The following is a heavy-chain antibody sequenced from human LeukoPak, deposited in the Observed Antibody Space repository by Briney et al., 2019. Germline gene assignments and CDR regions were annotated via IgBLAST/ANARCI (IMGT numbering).Heavy chain of an antibody. D-gene: IGHD2-2*01. V-gene: IGHV1-2*02. CDR2: INPNSGDT. CDR3: VRVSPYHLGLDS. J-gene: IGHJ4*02. CDR1: GYTFTGFY. Sequence: ASVKVSCKTSGYTFTGFYLHWVRQAPGQGLEWMGWINPNSGDTKYSQKFQGRVTMTGDSSISTGYMELSSLRSDDTAVYFCVRVSPYHLGLDSWGQGALVTVSS.